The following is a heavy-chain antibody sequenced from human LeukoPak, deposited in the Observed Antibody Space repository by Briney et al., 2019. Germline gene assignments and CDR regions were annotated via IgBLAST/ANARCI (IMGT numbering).Heavy chain of an antibody. CDR2: ISGSGGST. CDR3: AKDDDILTGYMGY. V-gene: IGHV3-23*01. Sequence: GGSLRLSCAASGFTFSSYAMSWVRQAPGKGLEWVSAISGSGGSTYYADSVKGRFTISRDNSKNTLYLQMNSLRTEDTAVYYCAKDDDILTGYMGYWGQGTLVTVSS. J-gene: IGHJ4*02. CDR1: GFTFSSYA. D-gene: IGHD3-9*01.